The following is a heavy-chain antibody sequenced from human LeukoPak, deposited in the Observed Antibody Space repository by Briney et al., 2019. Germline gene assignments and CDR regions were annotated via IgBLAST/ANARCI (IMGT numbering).Heavy chain of an antibody. CDR1: GGSISSGGYS. V-gene: IGHV4-61*02. CDR2: IYTSGST. CDR3: ARDAWSGYYT. D-gene: IGHD3-3*01. Sequence: SQTLSLTCAVSGGSISSGGYSWSWIRQPAGKGLEWIGRIYTSGSTNYNPSLKSRVTMSVDTSKNQFSLKLSSVTAADTAVYYCARDAWSGYYTWGQGTLVTVSS. J-gene: IGHJ4*02.